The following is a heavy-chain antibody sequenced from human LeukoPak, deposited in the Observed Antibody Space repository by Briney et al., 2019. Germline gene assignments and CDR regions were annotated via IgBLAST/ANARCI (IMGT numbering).Heavy chain of an antibody. V-gene: IGHV3-7*01. J-gene: IGHJ5*02. CDR1: GFTLSNRG. CDR3: ARDPFDL. Sequence: PGGSLRLSCEVSGFTLSNRGMTWVRQAPGKGLEWVATIKQGGSNKFYVDSVKGRFTISGDNAKNSLYLQMNSLRAEDTAVYYCARDPFDLWGQGTLVTVSS. CDR2: IKQGGSNK.